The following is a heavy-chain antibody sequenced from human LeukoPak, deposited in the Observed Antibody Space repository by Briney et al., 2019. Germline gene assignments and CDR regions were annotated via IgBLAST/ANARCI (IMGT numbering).Heavy chain of an antibody. Sequence: SGPTLVNPTQTLTLTCTFSGFSLSTSGVGVDWIRQPPGKAPEWLALIYWNDDKRYSPSLKSRLTITKDTSKNLVVLTLTNMDPVDTATYYCAHQKTDSSSFDYWGQGALVTVSS. V-gene: IGHV2-5*01. CDR2: IYWNDDK. CDR3: AHQKTDSSSFDY. CDR1: GFSLSTSGVG. D-gene: IGHD6-6*01. J-gene: IGHJ4*02.